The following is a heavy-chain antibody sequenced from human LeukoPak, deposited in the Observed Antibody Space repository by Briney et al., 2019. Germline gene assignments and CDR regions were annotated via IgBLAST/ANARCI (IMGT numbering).Heavy chain of an antibody. D-gene: IGHD1-26*01. CDR2: INHSGST. V-gene: IGHV4-34*01. CDR3: ARRRNGPYIAGATQRTHAFDI. CDR1: GGSFSGYY. J-gene: IGHJ3*02. Sequence: SETLSLTCAVYGGSFSGYYWSWIRQPPGKGLEWIGEINHSGSTNYNPSLKSRVTISVDTSKNQFSLKLSSVTAADTAVYYCARRRNGPYIAGATQRTHAFDIWGQGTMVTVSS.